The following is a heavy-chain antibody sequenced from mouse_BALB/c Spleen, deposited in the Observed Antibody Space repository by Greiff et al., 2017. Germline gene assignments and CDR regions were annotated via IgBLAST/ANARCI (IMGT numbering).Heavy chain of an antibody. V-gene: IGHV7-3*02. Sequence: EVQLVESGGGLVQPGGSLRLSCATSGFTFTDYYMSWVRQPPGKALEWLGFIRNKANGYTTEYSASVKGRFTISRDNSQSILYLQMNTLRAEDSATYYCARDKGEGYFDYWGQGTTLTVSS. J-gene: IGHJ2*01. CDR2: IRNKANGYTT. CDR1: GFTFTDYY. CDR3: ARDKGEGYFDY.